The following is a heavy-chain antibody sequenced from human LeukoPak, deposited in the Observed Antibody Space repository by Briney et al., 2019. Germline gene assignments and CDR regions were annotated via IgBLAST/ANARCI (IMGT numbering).Heavy chain of an antibody. CDR3: ARHRYYDFWSGSYFDY. CDR2: IYYSGST. CDR1: GGSISSSSYY. D-gene: IGHD3-3*01. V-gene: IGHV4-39*01. J-gene: IGHJ4*02. Sequence: PSETLSLTCTVSGGSISSSSYYWGWIRQPPGKGLEWIGSIYYSGSTYYNPSLKSRVTISVDTSKNQFSRKLSSVTAADTAVYYCARHRYYDFWSGSYFDYWGQGTLVTVSS.